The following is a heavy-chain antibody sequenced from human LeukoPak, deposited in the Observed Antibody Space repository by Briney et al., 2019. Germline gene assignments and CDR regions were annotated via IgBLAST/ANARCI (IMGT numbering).Heavy chain of an antibody. J-gene: IGHJ4*02. CDR1: GFTFSDYY. CDR3: ARDSIVVTAIFDC. D-gene: IGHD2-21*02. CDR2: ISSSGSTI. Sequence: PGGSLRLSCAASGFTFSDYYMSWIRQAPGKGLEWVSYISSSGSTIYYADSVKGRFTISRDNAKNSLYLQMNSLRAEDTAVYYCARDSIVVTAIFDCWGQGTLVTVSS. V-gene: IGHV3-11*01.